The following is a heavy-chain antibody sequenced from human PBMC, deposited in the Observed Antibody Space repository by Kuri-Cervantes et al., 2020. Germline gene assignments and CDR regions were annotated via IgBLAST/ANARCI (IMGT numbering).Heavy chain of an antibody. V-gene: IGHV1-69*05. J-gene: IGHJ6*02. D-gene: IGHD3-9*01. CDR1: GGTFSSYA. CDR2: IIPIFGTA. CDR3: ARDRYDILTGPPYYYYGMDV. Sequence: SVKVSCKASGGTFSSYAISWVRQAPGQGLEWMGGIIPIFGTANYAQKLQGRVTMTTDTSTSTAYMELRSLRSDDTAVYYCARDRYDILTGPPYYYYGMDVWGQGTTVTVSS.